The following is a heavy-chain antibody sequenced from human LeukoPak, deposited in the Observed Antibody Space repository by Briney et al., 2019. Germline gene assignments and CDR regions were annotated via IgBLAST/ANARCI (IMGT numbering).Heavy chain of an antibody. D-gene: IGHD1/OR15-1a*01. V-gene: IGHV3-30*02. J-gene: IGHJ6*03. CDR2: IRYDGSNK. Sequence: PGGSLRLSCAASGFTFSSYGMHWVRQAPGKGLEWVAFIRYDGSNKYYADSVKGRFTISRDNSKNTLYLQMNNLRAEDTAVYYCAKDPHNWNNYYYYMDVWGKGTTVTVSS. CDR1: GFTFSSYG. CDR3: AKDPHNWNNYYYYMDV.